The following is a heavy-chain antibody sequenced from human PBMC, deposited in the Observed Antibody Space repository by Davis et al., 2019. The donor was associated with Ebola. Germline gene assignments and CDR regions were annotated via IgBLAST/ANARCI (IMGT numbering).Heavy chain of an antibody. CDR2: IIPILGIA. Sequence: SVKVSCKASGGTFSSYAISWVRQAPGQGLEWMGRIIPILGIANYAQKFQGRVTITADKSTSTAYMELRSLRSDDTAVYYCARGLWFRELSVDYWGQGTLVTVSS. CDR3: ARGLWFRELSVDY. V-gene: IGHV1-69*04. D-gene: IGHD3-10*01. J-gene: IGHJ4*02. CDR1: GGTFSSYA.